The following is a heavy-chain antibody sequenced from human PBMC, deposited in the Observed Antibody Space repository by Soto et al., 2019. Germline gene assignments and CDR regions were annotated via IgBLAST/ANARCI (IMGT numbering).Heavy chain of an antibody. CDR1: GFTFSSYG. D-gene: IGHD2-2*01. CDR2: IWYDGSNK. J-gene: IGHJ6*02. CDR3: ARGDIVVVPAAEDYYYYGMDV. V-gene: IGHV3-33*01. Sequence: HPGGSLRLSCAASGFTFSSYGMHWVRQAPGKGLEWVAVIWYDGSNKYYADSVKGRFTISRDNSKNTLYLQMNSLRAEDTAVYYCARGDIVVVPAAEDYYYYGMDVWGQGTTVTVSS.